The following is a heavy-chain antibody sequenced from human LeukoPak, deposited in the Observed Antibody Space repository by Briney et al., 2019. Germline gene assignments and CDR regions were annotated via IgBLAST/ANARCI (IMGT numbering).Heavy chain of an antibody. D-gene: IGHD6-13*01. J-gene: IGHJ4*02. CDR3: AKVARVAAGTVDY. V-gene: IGHV3-64*01. Sequence: GGSLRLSCAASGFTFSSYAMHWVRQAPGKGLEYVSAISSNGGSTYYANSVKGRFTISRDNSKNTLYLQMGSLRAEDTAVYYCAKVARVAAGTVDYWGQGTLVTVSS. CDR2: ISSNGGST. CDR1: GFTFSSYA.